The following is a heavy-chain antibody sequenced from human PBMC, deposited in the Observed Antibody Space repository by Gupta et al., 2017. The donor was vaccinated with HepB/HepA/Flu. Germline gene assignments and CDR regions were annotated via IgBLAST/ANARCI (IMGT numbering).Heavy chain of an antibody. Sequence: QITLKESGPTLVKPKQTLTLTCTFSGFSLSTTTVDVGWIRQPPGRALEWLALVYWDDDKRYRPSLKTRLTINKDTSKNQVVLKMTNMDPVDTATYYCVYKDGFENFHAEYFDQWGQGILVAVTS. CDR1: GFSLSTTTVD. J-gene: IGHJ1*01. CDR2: VYWDDDK. V-gene: IGHV2-5*02. CDR3: VYKDGFENFHAEYFDQ. D-gene: IGHD5-24*01.